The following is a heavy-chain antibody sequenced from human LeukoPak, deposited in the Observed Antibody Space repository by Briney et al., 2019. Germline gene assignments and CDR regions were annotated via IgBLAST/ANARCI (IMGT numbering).Heavy chain of an antibody. V-gene: IGHV3-30*02. Sequence: PGGSLRLSCAASGFTFSSYGMHWVRQALGKGLEWVAFIGYDGSKMYYVDSVKGRFTISRDNSENTLYLQMNSLRTEDTALYYCAKDNRNYYIDYWGQGTLVTVSS. D-gene: IGHD3-10*01. CDR3: AKDNRNYYIDY. J-gene: IGHJ4*02. CDR2: IGYDGSKM. CDR1: GFTFSSYG.